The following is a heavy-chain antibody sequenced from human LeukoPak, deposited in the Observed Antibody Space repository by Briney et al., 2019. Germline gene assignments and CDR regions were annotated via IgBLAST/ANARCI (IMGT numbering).Heavy chain of an antibody. Sequence: ASVKVSCKASGYTFTGYYMHWVRQAPGQGLEWMGWINPNSGGTNYAQKFQGRVTMTRDTSISTAYMELSRLRSDDTAVYYCARGRPYGDYNFDYWGQGTLVTVSS. V-gene: IGHV1-2*02. J-gene: IGHJ4*02. D-gene: IGHD4-17*01. CDR1: GYTFTGYY. CDR2: INPNSGGT. CDR3: ARGRPYGDYNFDY.